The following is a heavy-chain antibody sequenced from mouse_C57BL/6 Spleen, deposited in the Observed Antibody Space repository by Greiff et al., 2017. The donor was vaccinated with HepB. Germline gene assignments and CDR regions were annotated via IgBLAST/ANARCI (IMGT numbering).Heavy chain of an antibody. J-gene: IGHJ2*01. D-gene: IGHD2-5*01. CDR3: ARGYRNYVEGYYFDY. CDR2: IYPGSGNT. V-gene: IGHV1-84*01. CDR1: GYTFTDYY. Sequence: VQLVESGPELVKPGASVKISCKASGYTFTDYYINWVKQRPGQGLEWIGWIYPGSGNTKYNEKFKGKATLTVDTSSSTAYMQLSSLTSEDSAVYFCARGYRNYVEGYYFDYWGQGTTLTVSS.